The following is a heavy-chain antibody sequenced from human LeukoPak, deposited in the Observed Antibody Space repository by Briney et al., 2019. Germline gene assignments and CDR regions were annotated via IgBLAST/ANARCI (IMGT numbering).Heavy chain of an antibody. CDR3: ASGRQLGY. CDR2: IKEDGSEK. CDR1: GFTFSNYW. D-gene: IGHD6-13*01. Sequence: GGSLSLPCAASGFTFSNYWMSWVRQAPGKGLEWVANIKEDGSEKYYVDSVKGRFTISRDNARNSLYLQMNSLRAEDTAVYYCASGRQLGYWGQGTLVTVSS. V-gene: IGHV3-7*01. J-gene: IGHJ4*02.